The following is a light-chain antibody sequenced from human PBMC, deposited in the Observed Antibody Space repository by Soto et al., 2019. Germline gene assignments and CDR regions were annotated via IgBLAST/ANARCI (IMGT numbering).Light chain of an antibody. Sequence: DIVLAQSPGTLSLSPEERATLPCSASQSVTNSFLAWYQQTPGQAPRLLIYGASRRATGIPDWFAGSGSGTDFTLTSSRLEPEEFAVYYCQQYVSSPWAFGQGTKVDIK. J-gene: IGKJ1*01. CDR2: GAS. V-gene: IGKV3-20*01. CDR1: QSVTNSF. CDR3: QQYVSSPWA.